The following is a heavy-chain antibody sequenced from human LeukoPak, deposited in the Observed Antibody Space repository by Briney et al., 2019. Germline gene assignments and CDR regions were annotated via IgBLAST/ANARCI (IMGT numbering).Heavy chain of an antibody. Sequence: GGSLRLSCAASEFTFSSYEMNWIRQAPGKGLEWVSYISSSGSTIYYADSVKGRFTISRDNAKNSLYLQMNSLRAEDTAVYYCARGGYCSSTSCYADYFDYWGQGTLVTVSS. CDR3: ARGGYCSSTSCYADYFDY. D-gene: IGHD2-2*01. J-gene: IGHJ4*02. CDR1: EFTFSSYE. CDR2: ISSSGSTI. V-gene: IGHV3-48*03.